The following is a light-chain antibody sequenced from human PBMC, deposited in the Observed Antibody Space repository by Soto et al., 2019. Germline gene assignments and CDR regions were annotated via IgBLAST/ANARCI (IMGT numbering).Light chain of an antibody. CDR2: EVT. CDR3: TSYSSSSPVL. CDR1: SSDVGAYNY. V-gene: IGLV2-14*01. J-gene: IGLJ2*01. Sequence: QSALTQPASVSGSLVQSITISCTGTSSDVGAYNYVSWYQQHPDKAPKLLIFEVTNRPSRVSGRFSGSKSGITDSLSISGLQPEDEADYYCTSYSSSSPVLFGGGTQLTVL.